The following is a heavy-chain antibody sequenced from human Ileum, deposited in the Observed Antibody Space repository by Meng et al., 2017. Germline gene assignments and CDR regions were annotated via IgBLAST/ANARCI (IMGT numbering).Heavy chain of an antibody. D-gene: IGHD6-13*01. J-gene: IGHJ6*02. Sequence: ASVKVSCKASGYTFTTYDINWVRQATGQGLEWMGWMNPNSGNTGYAQKFQGRVTITRNTSISTAYMELSSLRSEDTAVYYCARGTGDSSSWYWIYDYYYGMDVWGQGTTVTVSS. CDR1: GYTFTTYD. CDR2: MNPNSGNT. V-gene: IGHV1-8*02. CDR3: ARGTGDSSSWYWIYDYYYGMDV.